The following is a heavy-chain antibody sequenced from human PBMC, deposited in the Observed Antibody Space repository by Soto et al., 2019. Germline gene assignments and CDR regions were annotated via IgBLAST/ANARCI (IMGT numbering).Heavy chain of an antibody. V-gene: IGHV4-38-2*02. CDR2: IHNRGST. Sequence: SETLSLTCEVSGYSIGNSYYWGWIRQPPGKGLEWIGIIHNRGSTYFNPSLRSRVSMSVDTSKNQFSLRLISVTAADTAIYYCARDSGYTNALEVWGLGTVVTVSS. D-gene: IGHD6-13*01. J-gene: IGHJ3*01. CDR1: GYSIGNSYY. CDR3: ARDSGYTNALEV.